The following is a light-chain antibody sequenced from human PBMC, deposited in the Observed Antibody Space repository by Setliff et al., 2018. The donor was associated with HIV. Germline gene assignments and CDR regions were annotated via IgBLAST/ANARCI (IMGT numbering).Light chain of an antibody. Sequence: QSVLTQPASVPGSPGQSITVSCTGTSSDVGGYNYVSWYQQHPGKAPKLMIYDVTKRPSGVSNRFSGSKSGNTASLTISGLQAEDEAVYYCCSYAGSSTLYVFGTGTKVPS. CDR3: CSYAGSSTLYV. CDR2: DVT. CDR1: SSDVGGYNY. V-gene: IGLV2-23*02. J-gene: IGLJ1*01.